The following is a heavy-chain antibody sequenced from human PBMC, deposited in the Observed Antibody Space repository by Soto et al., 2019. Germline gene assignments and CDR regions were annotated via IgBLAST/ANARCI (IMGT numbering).Heavy chain of an antibody. D-gene: IGHD2-8*01. CDR3: ARGSIVLMVYAIDY. V-gene: IGHV4-30-4*01. J-gene: IGHJ4*02. Sequence: KPSETLSLTCTVSGGSISSGDYYWSWIRQPPGKGLEWIGYIYYSGSTYYNPSLKSRVTISVDTSKNQFSLKLSSVTAADTAVYYCARGSIVLMVYAIDYWGQGTLVT. CDR2: IYYSGST. CDR1: GGSISSGDYY.